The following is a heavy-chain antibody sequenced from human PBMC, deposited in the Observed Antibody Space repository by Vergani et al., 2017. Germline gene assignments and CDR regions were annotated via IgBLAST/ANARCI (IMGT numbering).Heavy chain of an antibody. J-gene: IGHJ3*02. CDR1: GFTVSSNY. V-gene: IGHV3-53*01. Sequence: EVQLVESGGGLIQPGGSLRLSCAASGFTVSSNYMSWVRQAPGKGLEWVSVIYSGGSTYYADSVKGRFTISRDNSKNTLYLQMNSLRAEDTAVYYCAGSLLWFGEMPGAFDIWGQGTMVTVSS. CDR3: AGSLLWFGEMPGAFDI. D-gene: IGHD3-10*01. CDR2: IYSGGST.